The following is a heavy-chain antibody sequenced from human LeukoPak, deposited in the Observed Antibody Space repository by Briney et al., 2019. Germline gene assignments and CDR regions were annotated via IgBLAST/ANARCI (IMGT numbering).Heavy chain of an antibody. V-gene: IGHV1-2*02. CDR1: GYTFTGYY. J-gene: IGHJ6*03. D-gene: IGHD2-2*01. Sequence: GASVKVSCKASGYTFTGYYMHWVRQAPGQGLEWMGWINPNSGGTNYAQKFLGRVTMTRDTSISTAYMELSRLRSDDTAVYYCARDMEYQLPQQGSYYYYMDVWGKGTTVTVSS. CDR3: ARDMEYQLPQQGSYYYYMDV. CDR2: INPNSGGT.